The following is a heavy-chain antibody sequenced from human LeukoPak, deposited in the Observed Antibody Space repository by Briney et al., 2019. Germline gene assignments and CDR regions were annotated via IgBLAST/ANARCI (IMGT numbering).Heavy chain of an antibody. CDR3: LVLGYCSGGSCPRNAFDI. Sequence: ASVKVSCKAPGYTFTSYYMHWVRQAPGQGLEWMGIINPSGGSTSYAQKFQGRVTMTRDTSTSTVYMELSSLRSEDTAVYYCLVLGYCSGGSCPRNAFDIWGQGTMVTVSS. CDR2: INPSGGST. D-gene: IGHD2-15*01. CDR1: GYTFTSYY. J-gene: IGHJ3*02. V-gene: IGHV1-46*01.